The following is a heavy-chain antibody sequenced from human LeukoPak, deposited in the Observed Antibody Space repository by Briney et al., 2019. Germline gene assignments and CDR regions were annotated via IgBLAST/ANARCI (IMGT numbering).Heavy chain of an antibody. CDR2: ISAYNGNT. V-gene: IGHV1-18*01. Sequence: ASVKVSCKASGYTFTSYGISWVRQAPGQGLEWMGWISAYNGNTNYAQKLQGRVTMTTDTSTSTAYMELRSLRSDDTAVYYCARDLGGDDYGDYYYYGMDVWGQGTTVTVSS. J-gene: IGHJ6*02. CDR1: GYTFTSYG. D-gene: IGHD4-17*01. CDR3: ARDLGGDDYGDYYYYGMDV.